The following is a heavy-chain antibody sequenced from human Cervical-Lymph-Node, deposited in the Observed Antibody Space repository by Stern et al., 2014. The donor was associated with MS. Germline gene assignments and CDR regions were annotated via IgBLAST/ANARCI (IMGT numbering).Heavy chain of an antibody. CDR3: ARAYEGDY. V-gene: IGHV1-18*01. Sequence: QVKLGQSGAAVKKPGASVKVSCKASGYTFTSYGFSLVRQAPGQGLEWVGWISVYSGNTNYARKFQGRVTLTTDTSTSTVYMELTNLRSDDPAVYYCARAYEGDYWGQGTLVTVSS. CDR1: GYTFTSYG. J-gene: IGHJ4*02. CDR2: ISVYSGNT. D-gene: IGHD3-3*01.